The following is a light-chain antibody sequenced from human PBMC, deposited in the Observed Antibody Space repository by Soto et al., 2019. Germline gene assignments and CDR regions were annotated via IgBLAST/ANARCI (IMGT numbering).Light chain of an antibody. CDR1: QGVSRK. CDR2: GAS. CDR3: QQYHTWPIT. Sequence: MTQSPATLSVAPGERVTFSCRASQGVSRKLAWYQHKPGQAPRIISSGASTGATGIPARVSGSGSGTEFTLTISSLKSEDCEIYYCQQYHTWPITFGGGTKVDIK. J-gene: IGKJ4*01. V-gene: IGKV3-15*01.